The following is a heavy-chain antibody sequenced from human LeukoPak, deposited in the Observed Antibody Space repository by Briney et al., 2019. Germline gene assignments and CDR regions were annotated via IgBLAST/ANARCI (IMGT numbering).Heavy chain of an antibody. CDR3: ASAGVGQWAYFDY. J-gene: IGHJ4*02. Sequence: GRSLRLSCAASGFTFSSYAMHWVRQAPGTGLEWAAVISYDGSNKYYADSVKGRFTISRDNSKNTLYLQMNSLRAEDTAVYYCASAGVGQWAYFDYWGQGTLVTVSS. CDR1: GFTFSSYA. D-gene: IGHD6-19*01. CDR2: ISYDGSNK. V-gene: IGHV3-30-3*01.